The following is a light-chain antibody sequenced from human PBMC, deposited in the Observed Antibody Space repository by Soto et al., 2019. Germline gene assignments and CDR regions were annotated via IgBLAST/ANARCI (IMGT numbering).Light chain of an antibody. Sequence: DIQMTQSPSSLSASIGDRVTITCRASENIARYLNWYQQRPGKAPNLLICAASSLQSGVPSRFSGSGSGTDFTLTINSLQPEDFATYYCQQSYSNPRTFCQGTKVEIK. CDR2: AAS. J-gene: IGKJ1*01. CDR1: ENIARY. CDR3: QQSYSNPRT. V-gene: IGKV1-39*01.